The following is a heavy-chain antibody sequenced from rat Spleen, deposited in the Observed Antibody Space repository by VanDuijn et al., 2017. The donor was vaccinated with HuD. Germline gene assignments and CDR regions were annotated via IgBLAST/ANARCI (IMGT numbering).Heavy chain of an antibody. D-gene: IGHD5-1*01. CDR3: ARHSNWGFDY. Sequence: EVQLVESDGGLVQPGRSLKLSCAASGFTFSDYYMAWVRQAPTKGLEWVATISYDGSDTHYRDSVKGRFTISRENAKSTLYLQMDSLRSEDTATYYCARHSNWGFDYWGQGVMVTVSS. J-gene: IGHJ2*01. CDR2: ISYDGSDT. V-gene: IGHV5-29*01. CDR1: GFTFSDYY.